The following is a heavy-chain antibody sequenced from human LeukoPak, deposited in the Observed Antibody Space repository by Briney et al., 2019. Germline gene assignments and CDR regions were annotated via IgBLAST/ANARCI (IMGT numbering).Heavy chain of an antibody. J-gene: IGHJ4*02. D-gene: IGHD1-1*01. CDR3: ARAGDLENWYAY. CDR2: INAGNGNT. Sequence: ASVKVSCKASGYTFTSYAMHWVRQAPGQRLEWMGWINAGNGNTKYSQKFQGRVTITRDTSASTAYMELSSLRSEDTAVYYCARAGDLENWYAYWGQGTLVTVSS. CDR1: GYTFTSYA. V-gene: IGHV1-3*01.